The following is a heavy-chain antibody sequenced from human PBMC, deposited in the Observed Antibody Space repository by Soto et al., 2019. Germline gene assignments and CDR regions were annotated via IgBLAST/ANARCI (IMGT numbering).Heavy chain of an antibody. Sequence: QVQLVQSGAEVKKPGSSVKVSCKASGGTFSRYTINWVRQAPGQGLEWMGRIIPIAAIANYTQKFQGRVTNTVDKSSSTASMELSSQRSDDTAVYYCARVSTIVRGAPSWFDPWGQGTLVTVSS. J-gene: IGHJ5*02. V-gene: IGHV1-69*02. D-gene: IGHD3-10*01. CDR1: GGTFSRYT. CDR2: IIPIAAIA. CDR3: ARVSTIVRGAPSWFDP.